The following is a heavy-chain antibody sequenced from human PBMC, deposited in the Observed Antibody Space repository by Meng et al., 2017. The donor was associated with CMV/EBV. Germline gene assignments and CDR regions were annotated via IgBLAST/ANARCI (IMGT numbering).Heavy chain of an antibody. J-gene: IGHJ4*02. CDR3: ARARVYSSSWYGGFDY. D-gene: IGHD6-13*01. V-gene: IGHV3-30-3*01. CDR2: ISYDGSNK. CDR1: GFTFSSYA. Sequence: SCAASGFTFSSYAMHWVRQAPGKGLEWVAVISYDGSNKYYADSVKGRFTISRDNSKNTLYLQMNSLRAEDTAVYYCARARVYSSSWYGGFDYWGQGTLVTVSS.